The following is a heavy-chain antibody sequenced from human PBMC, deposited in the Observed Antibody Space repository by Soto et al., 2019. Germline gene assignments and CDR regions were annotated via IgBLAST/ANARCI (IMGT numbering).Heavy chain of an antibody. J-gene: IGHJ5*02. V-gene: IGHV4-38-2*02. CDR1: GYSITSGYH. CDR3: ATDKRVTMIGGCFDR. Sequence: SETLSLTCHVSGYSITSGYHWAWVRQSPGKGLEWIGSVYHNGKTYYKPSLRSRVTISVDTAKNQFSLRLTSVTAADAAVSHCATDKRVTMIGGCFDRWGQGIWVTVSS. D-gene: IGHD3-22*01. CDR2: VYHNGKT.